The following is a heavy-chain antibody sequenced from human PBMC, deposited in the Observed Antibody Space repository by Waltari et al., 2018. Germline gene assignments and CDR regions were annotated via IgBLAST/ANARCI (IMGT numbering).Heavy chain of an antibody. D-gene: IGHD1-26*01. CDR1: GGSVNSGGYY. CDR3: ARASDGSYPFDT. V-gene: IGHV4-31*03. Sequence: QVQLQESGPTLVTSSQTLSLTCSVPGGSVNSGGYYWSWVRQRPGRGLEWIGHIYYSGNTIYNPSLESRLSISVDTSKNEFSLRLSSLTAADTAVYYCARASDGSYPFDTWGQGTLVTVSS. CDR2: IYYSGNT. J-gene: IGHJ4*02.